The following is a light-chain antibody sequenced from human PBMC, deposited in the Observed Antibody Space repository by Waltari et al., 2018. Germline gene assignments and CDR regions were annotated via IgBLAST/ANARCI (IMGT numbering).Light chain of an antibody. V-gene: IGLV2-8*01. CDR3: SSYAGSNNYV. CDR1: SSDVGGYNY. CDR2: EVS. J-gene: IGLJ1*01. Sequence: QSALTQPPSPSGSPGQSVTIPCTGTSSDVGGYNYVSWYQQHPGKAPKLMIYEVSKRPSGVPDRFSGSKSGNTASLTVSGLQAEDEADYYCSSYAGSNNYVFGTGTKVTVL.